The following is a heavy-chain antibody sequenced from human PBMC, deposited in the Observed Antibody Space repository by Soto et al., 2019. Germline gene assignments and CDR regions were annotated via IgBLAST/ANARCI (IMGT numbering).Heavy chain of an antibody. D-gene: IGHD5-12*01. Sequence: QVQLQESGPGLVKPSQTLSLTCTVSGGSISSGGYYWSWIRQHPGKGLEWIGYIYYSGSTYYNPSLKSRVNISVDTAKNQFPLELSSVTAADTAVYYCARYPLPLNSGYDGRLDYWGQGTLVTVSS. CDR1: GGSISSGGYY. CDR3: ARYPLPLNSGYDGRLDY. CDR2: IYYSGST. J-gene: IGHJ4*02. V-gene: IGHV4-31*03.